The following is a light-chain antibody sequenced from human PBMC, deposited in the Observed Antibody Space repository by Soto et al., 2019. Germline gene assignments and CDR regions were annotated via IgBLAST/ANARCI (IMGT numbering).Light chain of an antibody. CDR2: DAS. J-gene: IGKJ4*01. V-gene: IGKV3-11*01. Sequence: EIVLTQSPATLSLSPGEKGTLSCRASRSVSSYLAWYQQKPGQAPRLLIYDASNRATGIPARFSGSGSGTDFTLTISSLEPEDFPVYYCQQRSNWPLTFGGGTKVEIK. CDR3: QQRSNWPLT. CDR1: RSVSSY.